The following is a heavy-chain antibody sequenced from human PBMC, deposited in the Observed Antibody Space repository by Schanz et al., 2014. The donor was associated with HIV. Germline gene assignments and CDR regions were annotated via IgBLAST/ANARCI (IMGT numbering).Heavy chain of an antibody. CDR3: ASAGFDDSSGYPDY. D-gene: IGHD3-22*01. CDR1: GYTLTELS. CDR2: INPNSGGT. V-gene: IGHV1-2*02. Sequence: QVQLVQSGAEVQKPGASVKVSCKVSGYTLTELSMHWVRQAPGQGLEWMGWINPNSGGTNYAQKFQGRVTISRDTSISTAYMEVSRLRSDATAVYYCASAGFDDSSGYPDYWGQGTLVTVSS. J-gene: IGHJ4*02.